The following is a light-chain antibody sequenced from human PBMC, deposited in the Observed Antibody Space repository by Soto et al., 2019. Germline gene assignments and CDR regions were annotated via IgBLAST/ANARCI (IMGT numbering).Light chain of an antibody. CDR3: QVRDVWPS. V-gene: IGKV3-11*01. Sequence: IVLTQSPATLSLSPGERAALSCRASQSVITSLAWYQHKPGQAPRLFIYDASKRAPGIPARFSGSGSGTDCTLTISSLEPEDFAVYYCQVRDVWPSFGQGTKVEIK. CDR1: QSVITS. J-gene: IGKJ1*01. CDR2: DAS.